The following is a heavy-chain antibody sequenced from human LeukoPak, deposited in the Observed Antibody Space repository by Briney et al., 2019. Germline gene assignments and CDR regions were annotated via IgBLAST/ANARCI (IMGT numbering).Heavy chain of an antibody. D-gene: IGHD1-7*01. Sequence: SETLSLTCTVSGGSISSYYWSWIRQPPGKGLEWIGYIYYSGSTNYNPSLKSRVTISADTSKNQFSLKLSSVTAADTAVYYCARGPLSGGGTTEYWGQGTLVTVSS. J-gene: IGHJ4*02. V-gene: IGHV4-59*01. CDR1: GGSISSYY. CDR3: ARGPLSGGGTTEY. CDR2: IYYSGST.